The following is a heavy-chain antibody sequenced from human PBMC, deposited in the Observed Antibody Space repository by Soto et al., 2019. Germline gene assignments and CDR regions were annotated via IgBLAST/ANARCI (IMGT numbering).Heavy chain of an antibody. V-gene: IGHV4-39*01. J-gene: IGHJ4*02. D-gene: IGHD2-2*01. Sequence: KTSETLSLTCTVSGGSISSSSNYYWGWIRQPPGKGLEWIGSIYYSGNTYYNPSLKSRVTLSVDTSKNQFSLFLSSVTAADTAVYYCVTTAAYCSGTSCYDFDYWGQGTMVTVSS. CDR2: IYYSGNT. CDR1: GGSISSSSNYY. CDR3: VTTAAYCSGTSCYDFDY.